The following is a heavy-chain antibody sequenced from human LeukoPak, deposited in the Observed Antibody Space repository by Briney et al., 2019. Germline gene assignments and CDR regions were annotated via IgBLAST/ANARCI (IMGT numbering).Heavy chain of an antibody. Sequence: KPGGSLRLSCAASGFTFSDYGMHWVRQAPGKGLEWVAFIRYDGIYKYLTDSVKGRFTISRENSKNALYLEMSSLRTEDTAVYYCAKVLSTSNWYTFTVDYWGQGTLVTVSS. J-gene: IGHJ4*02. CDR3: AKVLSTSNWYTFTVDY. V-gene: IGHV3-30*02. CDR2: IRYDGIYK. CDR1: GFTFSDYG. D-gene: IGHD6-13*01.